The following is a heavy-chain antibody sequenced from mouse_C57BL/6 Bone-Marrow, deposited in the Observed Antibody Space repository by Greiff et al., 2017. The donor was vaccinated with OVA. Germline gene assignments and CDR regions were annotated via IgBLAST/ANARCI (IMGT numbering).Heavy chain of an antibody. CDR1: GFTFSSYT. J-gene: IGHJ2*01. Sequence: EVQGVESGGGLVKPGGSLKLSCAASGFTFSSYTMSWVRQTPEKRLEWVATISGGGGNTYYSDSVKGRFTISRDNAKNTLYLQMSSLRSEDTALYYCARRGTTVVAHFDYWGQGTTHTVSS. V-gene: IGHV5-9*01. D-gene: IGHD1-1*01. CDR3: ARRGTTVVAHFDY. CDR2: ISGGGGNT.